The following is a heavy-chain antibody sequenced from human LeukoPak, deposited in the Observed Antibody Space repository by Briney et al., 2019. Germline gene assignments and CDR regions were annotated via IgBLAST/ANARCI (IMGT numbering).Heavy chain of an antibody. J-gene: IGHJ4*02. Sequence: GGSLRLSCAASGFTFSNAWMSWVRQAPGKGLEWVARIKSKTDGGTTDYAAPVKGRFTISRDDSKNTLYLQMNSLRTEDTAVYYCTTDPITYCTNGVCYNYWGQGTLVTVSS. V-gene: IGHV3-15*01. CDR3: TTDPITYCTNGVCYNY. CDR2: IKSKTDGGTT. D-gene: IGHD2-8*01. CDR1: GFTFSNAW.